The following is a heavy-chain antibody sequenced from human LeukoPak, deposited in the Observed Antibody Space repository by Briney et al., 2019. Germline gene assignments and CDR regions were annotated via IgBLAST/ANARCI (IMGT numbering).Heavy chain of an antibody. V-gene: IGHV4-39*07. CDR1: GGSISSSSYY. D-gene: IGHD4-17*01. Sequence: PSETLSLTCTVPGGSISSSSYYWGWIRQPPGKGLEWIGSIYYSGSTYYNPSLKSRVTISVDTSKNQFSLKLSSVTAADTAVYYCASLTVTTGDYWGQGTLVTVSS. CDR3: ASLTVTTGDY. J-gene: IGHJ4*02. CDR2: IYYSGST.